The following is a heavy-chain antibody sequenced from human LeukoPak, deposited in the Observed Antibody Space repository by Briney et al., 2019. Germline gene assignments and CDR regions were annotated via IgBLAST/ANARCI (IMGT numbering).Heavy chain of an antibody. V-gene: IGHV3-23*01. CDR2: ISGSGGST. D-gene: IGHD3-22*01. Sequence: PGGSLRLSCAASGFTFSSYAMSWVRQAPGKGLEWVSAISGSGGSTYYADSVKGRFTISRDNSKNTLYLQMNSLRAEDTAVYYCAKDSRYYDSSGTFDYWGQGTLVTASS. CDR1: GFTFSSYA. CDR3: AKDSRYYDSSGTFDY. J-gene: IGHJ4*02.